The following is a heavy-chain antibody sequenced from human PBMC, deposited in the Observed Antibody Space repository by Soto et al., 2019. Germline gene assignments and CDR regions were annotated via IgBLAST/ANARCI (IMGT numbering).Heavy chain of an antibody. V-gene: IGHV4-31*03. CDR3: ARGHDPIVNYYFDY. CDR1: GGSISSGDYF. Sequence: QVQLQESGPGLVKPSQTLSLTCTVSGGSISSGDYFWSWIRQHPGKGLEWIGYIYYSGSTYYNPSLKSRVTISVDTSKNQFSLKLSSVTAADTAVYYCARGHDPIVNYYFDYWGQGTLVTVSS. D-gene: IGHD1-20*01. CDR2: IYYSGST. J-gene: IGHJ4*02.